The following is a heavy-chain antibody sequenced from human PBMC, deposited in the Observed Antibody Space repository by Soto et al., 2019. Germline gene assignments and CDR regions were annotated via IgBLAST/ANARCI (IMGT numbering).Heavy chain of an antibody. CDR2: IFYSGST. D-gene: IGHD3-10*01. V-gene: IGHV4-31*03. J-gene: IGHJ4*02. CDR1: GASISSRGYY. CDR3: ANHYYSFDY. Sequence: QVQLQESGPGLVKPSQTLSLTCTVSGASISSRGYYWSWIRQHPGKGLEWIGYIFYSGSTYYNPSLKRRIAISVDTSKNQFSLKLSSVTAADTSVYYCANHYYSFDYWGQGTLVTVSS.